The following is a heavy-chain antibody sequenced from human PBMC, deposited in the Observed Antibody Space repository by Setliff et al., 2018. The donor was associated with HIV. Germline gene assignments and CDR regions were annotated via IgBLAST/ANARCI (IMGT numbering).Heavy chain of an antibody. CDR3: ATSSRIYYYSYMDV. CDR1: GYTFTNYG. Sequence: ASVKVSCKASGYTFTNYGISWVRQAPGQGLEWMGWISAYNGNTDYAQKVQGRVTMTTDTSTSTAYMELRSLRSDDTAVYYCATSSRIYYYSYMDVWGKGTTVTVSS. CDR2: ISAYNGNT. J-gene: IGHJ6*03. V-gene: IGHV1-18*01. D-gene: IGHD2-2*01.